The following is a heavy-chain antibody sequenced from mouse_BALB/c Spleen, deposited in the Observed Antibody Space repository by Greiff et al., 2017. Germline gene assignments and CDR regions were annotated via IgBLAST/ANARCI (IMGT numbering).Heavy chain of an antibody. J-gene: IGHJ4*01. D-gene: IGHD2-4*01. CDR2: INPGSGGT. Sequence: QVQLKESGAELVRPGTSVKVSCKASGYAFTNYLIEWVKQRPGQGLEWIGVINPGSGGTNYNEKFKGKATLTADKSSSTAYMQLSSLTSDDSAVYFCARYYDYDGAMDYWGQGTSVTVSS. CDR1: GYAFTNYL. V-gene: IGHV1-54*01. CDR3: ARYYDYDGAMDY.